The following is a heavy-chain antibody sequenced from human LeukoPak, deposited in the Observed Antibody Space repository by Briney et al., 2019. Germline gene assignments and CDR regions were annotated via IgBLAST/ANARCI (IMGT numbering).Heavy chain of an antibody. CDR2: IWHDGSNK. D-gene: IGHD1-26*01. CDR1: GFTFSRSG. J-gene: IGHJ4*02. Sequence: GGSLRLSCAASGFTFSRSGMHWVRQAPGKGLEWVAVIWHDGSNKYYTDSVKSRFTISRDNSRNTLYLQMNSLRVEDTAVYYCARDGGSYSVDSWGQGTLVTVSS. V-gene: IGHV3-33*01. CDR3: ARDGGSYSVDS.